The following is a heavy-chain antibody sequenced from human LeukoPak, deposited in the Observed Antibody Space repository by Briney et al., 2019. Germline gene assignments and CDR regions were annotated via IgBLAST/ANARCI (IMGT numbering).Heavy chain of an antibody. CDR1: GFTFSSYS. J-gene: IGHJ4*02. CDR3: ATSSPRNYFDH. CDR2: ISSSSYI. D-gene: IGHD1-14*01. Sequence: GGSLRLSCAASGFTFSSYSMNWVRQAPGKGLEWVSSISSSSYIYYADSVKGRFTISRDNAKNSLYLQMNSLRAEDTAVYYCATSSPRNYFDHWGQGTLVTVSS. V-gene: IGHV3-21*01.